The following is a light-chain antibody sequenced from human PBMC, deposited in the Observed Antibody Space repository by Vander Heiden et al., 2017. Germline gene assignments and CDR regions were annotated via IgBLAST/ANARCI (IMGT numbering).Light chain of an antibody. CDR1: SSDVGSYNL. CDR3: CSYAGSSTLV. V-gene: IGLV2-23*01. Sequence: QSALTQPASVSGSTGQSLTISCTGTSSDVGSYNLVSWYQQHPGKAPKRMIYEGSKRPSGVSNRFSGSKSGNTAALTISGLQAEDEADYYCCSYAGSSTLVFGGGTKLTVL. CDR2: EGS. J-gene: IGLJ2*01.